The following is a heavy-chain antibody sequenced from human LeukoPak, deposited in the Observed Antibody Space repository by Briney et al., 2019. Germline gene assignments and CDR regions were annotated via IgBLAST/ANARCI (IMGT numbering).Heavy chain of an antibody. V-gene: IGHV4-59*01. CDR3: ARGIWCGEGYYFYMDV. Sequence: SETLSLTCSVSDVSISSSYWSWIRQPPGKGLEWIGYIFNSGSTHYNPSLTSRLTISVDKAKNRFSLKVSSVTAADTAVYYCARGIWCGEGYYFYMDVWGKGTTVTISS. CDR1: DVSISSSY. D-gene: IGHD3-10*01. CDR2: IFNSGST. J-gene: IGHJ6*03.